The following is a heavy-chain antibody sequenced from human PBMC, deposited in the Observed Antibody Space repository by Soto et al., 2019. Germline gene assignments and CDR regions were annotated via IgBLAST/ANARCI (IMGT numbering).Heavy chain of an antibody. Sequence: GGSPRLSCAACGFTFCSYSMNWVRQEPGKGLEWVSYISSSSTIYYADSVKGRFTISRDNSKNTLYLQMNSLRAEDTAVYYCAKDQVRVVVAAAFDYWGQGTLVTVSS. V-gene: IGHV3-48*01. D-gene: IGHD2-15*01. CDR1: GFTFCSYS. J-gene: IGHJ4*02. CDR2: ISSSSTI. CDR3: AKDQVRVVVAAAFDY.